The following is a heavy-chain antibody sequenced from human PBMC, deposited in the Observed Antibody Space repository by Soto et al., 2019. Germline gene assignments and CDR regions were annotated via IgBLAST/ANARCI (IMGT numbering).Heavy chain of an antibody. CDR1: GFTFSSYA. CDR2: ISGSGGST. J-gene: IGHJ6*02. CDR3: AKDALAVFPLNSSGSLSFSGREYGMDV. Sequence: GGSLRLSCAASGFTFSSYAMSWVRQAPGKGLEWVSAISGSGGSTYYADSVKGRFTISRDNSKNTLYLQMNSLRAEDTAVDYCAKDALAVFPLNSSGSLSFSGREYGMDVWGQGTTVTVSS. D-gene: IGHD6-19*01. V-gene: IGHV3-23*01.